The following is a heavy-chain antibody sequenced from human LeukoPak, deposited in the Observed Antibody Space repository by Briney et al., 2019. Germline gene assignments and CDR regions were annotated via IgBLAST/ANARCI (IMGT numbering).Heavy chain of an antibody. CDR2: IYTGGNT. CDR1: GFTVSSNS. D-gene: IGHD3-22*01. J-gene: IGHJ4*02. CDR3: AKAYYYDNSGYLESWYFDY. V-gene: IGHV3-53*05. Sequence: GGSLRLSCTVSGFTVSSNSMSWVRQAPGKGLEWVSFIYTGGNTHYSDSVKGRFTISRDNSKNTLYLQMNSLRDEDTAVYYCAKAYYYDNSGYLESWYFDYWGQGTLVTLSS.